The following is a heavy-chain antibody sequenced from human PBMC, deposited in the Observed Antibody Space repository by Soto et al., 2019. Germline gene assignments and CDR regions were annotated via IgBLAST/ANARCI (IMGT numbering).Heavy chain of an antibody. V-gene: IGHV3-33*01. CDR2: IYYDGSNE. Sequence: QVRLVESGGGVVQPGRSLRLSCAASGFTFSSYGMHWVRQAPGKGLQWVAVIYYDGSNEYYADSVKGRLTVSRDNSKNMVYLKMNSLRAEDTAVYYCARAMYSSSWHKAAYYYYGVDVWGQGTTVTVSS. CDR3: ARAMYSSSWHKAAYYYYGVDV. CDR1: GFTFSSYG. D-gene: IGHD6-13*01. J-gene: IGHJ6*02.